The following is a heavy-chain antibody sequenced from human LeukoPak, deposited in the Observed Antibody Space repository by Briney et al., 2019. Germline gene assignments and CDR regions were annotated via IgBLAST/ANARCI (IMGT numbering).Heavy chain of an antibody. CDR3: ARPQNSCYDILTGYPALDY. J-gene: IGHJ4*02. Sequence: ASVKVSCKASGYTFTTYYVHWVRQAPGQGLEWMGIINPSGGSTTYAQKFRGRLTMTRDMSTSTVYMELSSLRSEDTAVYCCARPQNSCYDILTGYPALDYWGQGTLVTVSS. CDR1: GYTFTTYY. V-gene: IGHV1-46*01. D-gene: IGHD3-9*01. CDR2: INPSGGST.